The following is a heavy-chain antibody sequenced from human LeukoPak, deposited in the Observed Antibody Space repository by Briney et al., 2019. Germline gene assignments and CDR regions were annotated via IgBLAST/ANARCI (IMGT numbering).Heavy chain of an antibody. V-gene: IGHV4-30-4*01. CDR2: IYYSGST. D-gene: IGHD3-22*01. CDR3: ARYYYYDSSGYYYSAFDI. J-gene: IGHJ3*02. Sequence: SQTLSLTCTVSGGSISSGDYYRSWIRQPPGTGLEWIGYIYYSGSTYYNPSLKSRVTISVDTSKNQFSLKLSSVTAADTAVYYCARYYYYDSSGYYYSAFDIWGQGTMVTVSS. CDR1: GGSISSGDYY.